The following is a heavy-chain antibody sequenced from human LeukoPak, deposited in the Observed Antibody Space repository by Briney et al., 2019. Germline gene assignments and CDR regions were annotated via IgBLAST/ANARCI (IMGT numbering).Heavy chain of an antibody. Sequence: PSETLSLTCTVSGGSISSSTYYWAWIRQPPGKGLEWVGNIFYSGGTYYNPSLMSRVTISVDTSKNQFSLKLTSVTAADTAVYYCARVSSSWPHYYFDYWGQGTLVTVSS. D-gene: IGHD6-13*01. CDR3: ARVSSSWPHYYFDY. CDR1: GGSISSSTYY. CDR2: IFYSGGT. J-gene: IGHJ4*02. V-gene: IGHV4-39*07.